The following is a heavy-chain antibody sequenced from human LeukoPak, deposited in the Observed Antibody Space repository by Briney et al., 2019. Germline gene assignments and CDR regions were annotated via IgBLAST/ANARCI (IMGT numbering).Heavy chain of an antibody. CDR2: INPNSGGT. D-gene: IGHD5-24*01. J-gene: IGHJ5*02. CDR3: ARVGDGYNSEGDWFDP. V-gene: IGHV1-2*02. CDR1: GYTFTGYY. Sequence: GASVKVSCKASGYTFTGYYMHWVRQAPGQGLEWMGWINPNSGGTNYAQKFQGRVTMTRDTSISTAYMELSRLRSDDTAVYYCARVGDGYNSEGDWFDPWGRGTLVTVSS.